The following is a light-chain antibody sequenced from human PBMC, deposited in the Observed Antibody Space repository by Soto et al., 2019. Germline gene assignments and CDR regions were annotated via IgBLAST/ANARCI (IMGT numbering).Light chain of an antibody. V-gene: IGKV3-15*01. J-gene: IGKJ4*01. CDR3: QQYNNCPLT. CDR2: GAS. Sequence: EIVMTQSPATLSVSPGERATLSCRASQSVSDNLAWYQQRPGQAPMLLIYGASIRAAGIPARISGSGSGTDFTLTISSLQSEDFAVYSCQQYNNCPLTFGGGTKVETK. CDR1: QSVSDN.